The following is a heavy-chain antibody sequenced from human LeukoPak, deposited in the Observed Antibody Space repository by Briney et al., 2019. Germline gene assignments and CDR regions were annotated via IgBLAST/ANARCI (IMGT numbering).Heavy chain of an antibody. V-gene: IGHV4-59*01. Sequence: TSETLSLTCTVSGGSISSYYWTWIRQSPGKGLEWIGFFHHSGSTNYNPSFKSRVTISADTSNNHFSLKLSSVTAADTAVYYCARVHYYSRWFDPWGQGTLVTVSS. CDR1: GGSISSYY. D-gene: IGHD2-21*02. J-gene: IGHJ5*02. CDR3: ARVHYYSRWFDP. CDR2: FHHSGST.